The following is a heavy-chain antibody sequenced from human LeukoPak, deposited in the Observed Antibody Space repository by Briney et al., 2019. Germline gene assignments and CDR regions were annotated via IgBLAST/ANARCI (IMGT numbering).Heavy chain of an antibody. CDR1: GFSFSSHG. Sequence: GGSLRLSCAASGFSFSSHGMSWVRQAPGKGLEWVSGIIGGAGSTYYADSVKGRFTISGDNSKNTLFLQMNSLRAEDTAVYYCAKVALQSRLFDYWGQGTLVTVSS. J-gene: IGHJ4*02. CDR2: IIGGAGST. CDR3: AKVALQSRLFDY. V-gene: IGHV3-23*01.